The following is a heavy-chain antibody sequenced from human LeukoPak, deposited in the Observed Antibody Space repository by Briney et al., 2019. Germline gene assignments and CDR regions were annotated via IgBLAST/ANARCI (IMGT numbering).Heavy chain of an antibody. J-gene: IGHJ4*02. V-gene: IGHV1-2*06. CDR2: INPNSGGT. CDR1: GYTFTDYY. D-gene: IGHD2-2*02. Sequence: ASVKVSCKASGYTFTDYYMHWVRQAPGQGLEWMGRINPNSGGTNYAQKFQGRVTMTRDTSISTAYMELSSLRSEDTAVYYCARVYVTYTAIDYWGQGTLVTVSS. CDR3: ARVYVTYTAIDY.